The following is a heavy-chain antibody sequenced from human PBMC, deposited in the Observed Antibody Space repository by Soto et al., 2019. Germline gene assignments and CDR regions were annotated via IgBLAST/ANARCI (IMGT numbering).Heavy chain of an antibody. CDR1: GFSLSSSGVG. V-gene: IGHV2-5*01. J-gene: IGHJ4*02. Sequence: QITLKESVPTLVKPTQTLTLTCSYSGFSLSSSGVGVGWIRQPPGKALEWLALIYWNDDKRYSLSLKSRLTIIKDTAKKQVVLTMTNMDPVDTATYYCEHSFDSSGYYPYYFDYWGQGTLVTVSS. D-gene: IGHD3-22*01. CDR2: IYWNDDK. CDR3: EHSFDSSGYYPYYFDY.